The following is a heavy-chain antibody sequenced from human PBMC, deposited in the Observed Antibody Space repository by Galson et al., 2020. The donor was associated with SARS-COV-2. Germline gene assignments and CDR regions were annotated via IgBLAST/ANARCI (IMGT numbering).Heavy chain of an antibody. D-gene: IGHD3-10*01. CDR2: ISHDGSNK. Sequence: GGSLRLSCAASGFTFGSYAMHWVRQAPGKGLEWVSVISHDGSNKNYADSVKGRFTISRDNSKNTLHLQMTSLTVEDTAVFYCGRDRGPDYSYYYYMDVWGKGTTVTVS. CDR1: GFTFGSYA. CDR3: GRDRGPDYSYYYYMDV. V-gene: IGHV3-30*01. J-gene: IGHJ6*03.